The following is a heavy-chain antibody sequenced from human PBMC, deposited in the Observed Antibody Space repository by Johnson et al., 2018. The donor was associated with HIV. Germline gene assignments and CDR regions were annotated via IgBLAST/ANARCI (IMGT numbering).Heavy chain of an antibody. V-gene: IGHV3-30*09. CDR1: GFTFSSYA. Sequence: QVQLVESGGGVVQPGRSLRLSCAASGFTFSSYAIHWVRQAPGKGLEWVAVISNDGSNKNYADSVRGRFAISRDNSKNTLYLQMNSLRAEDTAVYYCARWIQLWVAFDIWGQGTMVTVSS. J-gene: IGHJ3*02. D-gene: IGHD5-18*01. CDR3: ARWIQLWVAFDI. CDR2: ISNDGSNK.